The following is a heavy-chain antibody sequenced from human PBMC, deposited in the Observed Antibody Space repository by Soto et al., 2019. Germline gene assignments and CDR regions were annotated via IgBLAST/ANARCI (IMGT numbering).Heavy chain of an antibody. CDR1: GDSIGTYY. D-gene: IGHD6-19*01. Sequence: SETLSLTCTVSGDSIGTYYWSWIRQPPGKGLEWIGYIYNSGSTNYNPSLKSRVTMSVDTSKSQFSLKLSSVTAADTAVFFFARHMHRSMADWGQGTLVTVSS. J-gene: IGHJ4*02. CDR2: IYNSGST. CDR3: ARHMHRSMAD. V-gene: IGHV4-59*08.